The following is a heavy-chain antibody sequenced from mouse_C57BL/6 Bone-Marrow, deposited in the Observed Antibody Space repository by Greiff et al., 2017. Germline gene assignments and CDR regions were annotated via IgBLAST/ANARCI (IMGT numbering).Heavy chain of an antibody. CDR2: ISSGGSYT. Sequence: EVQLVESGGDLVKPGGSLKLSCAASGFTFSSYGMSWVRQTPDKRLEWVATISSGGSYTYYPDSVKGRFTISRDNAKNTLYLQMSSLKSEDPAMYYCARLPLLRRGYFDVWGTGTTVTVSS. CDR3: ARLPLLRRGYFDV. CDR1: GFTFSSYG. V-gene: IGHV5-6*01. D-gene: IGHD1-1*01. J-gene: IGHJ1*03.